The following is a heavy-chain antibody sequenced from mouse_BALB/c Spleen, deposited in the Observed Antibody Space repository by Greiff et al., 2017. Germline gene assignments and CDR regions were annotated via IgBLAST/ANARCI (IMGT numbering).Heavy chain of an antibody. CDR1: GYTFTSYY. V-gene: IGHV1S56*01. J-gene: IGHJ4*01. Sequence: QVQLQQSGPELVKPGASVRISCKASGYTFTSYYIHWVQQRPGQGLEWIGWIYPGNVNTKYNEKFKGKATLTADKSSSTAYMQLSSLTSEDSAVYFCARTVGNYYAMDNWGQGTSVTVSS. CDR3: ARTVGNYYAMDN. CDR2: IYPGNVNT. D-gene: IGHD1-1*01.